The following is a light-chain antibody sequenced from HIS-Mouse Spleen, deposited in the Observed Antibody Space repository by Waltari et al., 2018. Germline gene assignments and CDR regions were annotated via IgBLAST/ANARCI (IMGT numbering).Light chain of an antibody. Sequence: EIVLTQSPGTLSLSPGERATLPGRASQGVSSSYLAWYQQKPGQAPRLPNYGASSRAPGIPDRFSGSGSGTDFTLTISRLEPEDFAVCYCQQYGSSSTFGQGTRLEIK. J-gene: IGKJ5*01. CDR3: QQYGSSST. CDR2: GAS. V-gene: IGKV3-20*01. CDR1: QGVSSSY.